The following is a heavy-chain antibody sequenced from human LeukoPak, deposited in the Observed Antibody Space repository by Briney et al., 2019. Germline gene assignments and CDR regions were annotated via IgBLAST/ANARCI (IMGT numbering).Heavy chain of an antibody. V-gene: IGHV3-21*01. CDR2: ISSSSSYI. J-gene: IGHJ4*02. D-gene: IGHD5-24*01. Sequence: GGSLRLSCAASGFTFSRYIMNWVRQAPGKGLEWVSSISSSSSYIYYADSVKGRFTISRDNAKNSLYLQMNSLRAEDTAVYYCARDFLGDGYNYGYYFDYWGQGTLVTVSS. CDR1: GFTFSRYI. CDR3: ARDFLGDGYNYGYYFDY.